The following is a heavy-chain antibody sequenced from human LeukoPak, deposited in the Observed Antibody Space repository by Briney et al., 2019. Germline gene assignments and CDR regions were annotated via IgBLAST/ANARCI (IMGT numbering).Heavy chain of an antibody. CDR3: AKSGMVATHFDY. V-gene: IGHV3-9*01. Sequence: PGGSLRLSCAASGFTFDDYAMHWVRQAPGKGLEWVSGISWNSGSIGYADSVKGRFTISRDNAKNSLYLQMNSLRAEDTALYYCAKSGMVATHFDYWGQGTLVTVSS. CDR1: GFTFDDYA. J-gene: IGHJ4*02. D-gene: IGHD5-12*01. CDR2: ISWNSGSI.